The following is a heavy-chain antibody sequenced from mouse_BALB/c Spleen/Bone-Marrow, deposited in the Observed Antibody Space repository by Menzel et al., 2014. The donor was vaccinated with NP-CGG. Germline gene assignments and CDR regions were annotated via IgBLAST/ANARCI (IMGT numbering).Heavy chain of an antibody. Sequence: QVQLKQSGPGLVAPSQSLSIACTVSGLSLTSYGVHWVRQPPGKGLEWLGAIWAGGTTDYNSALMSRLSIRKDNSKSQVFLKMNSLQSDDTAMYYCARALYYYGSSHYAMDYWGQGTSVIVSS. CDR2: IWAGGTT. CDR1: GLSLTSYG. V-gene: IGHV2-9*02. D-gene: IGHD1-1*01. CDR3: ARALYYYGSSHYAMDY. J-gene: IGHJ4*01.